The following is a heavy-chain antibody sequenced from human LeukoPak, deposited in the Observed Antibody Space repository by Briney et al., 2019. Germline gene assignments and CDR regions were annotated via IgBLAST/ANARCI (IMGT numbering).Heavy chain of an antibody. CDR3: ARGGKIALAGTRSSQYFQH. V-gene: IGHV3-30*02. D-gene: IGHD6-19*01. Sequence: GGSLRLSCAASGFTFSSYGMHWVRQAPGKGLEWVAFIRYDGSNKYYADSVKGRFTISRGSSKNTLYLQMNSLRPEDTAVYYCARGGKIALAGTRSSQYFQHWGQGTLVTVSS. J-gene: IGHJ1*01. CDR1: GFTFSSYG. CDR2: IRYDGSNK.